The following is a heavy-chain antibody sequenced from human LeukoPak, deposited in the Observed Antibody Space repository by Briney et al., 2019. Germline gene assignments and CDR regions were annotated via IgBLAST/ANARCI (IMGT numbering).Heavy chain of an antibody. J-gene: IGHJ1*01. CDR3: ARDHQGWLQFGQAYFQH. CDR2: ISAYNGNT. D-gene: IGHD5-12*01. Sequence: ASVKVSCKASGYTLSNYGISWVRQAPGQGLEWMGWISAYNGNTNYAQKLQGRVTMTTDTSTSTAYMELRSLRSDDTAVYYCARDHQGWLQFGQAYFQHWGQGTLVTVSS. V-gene: IGHV1-18*01. CDR1: GYTLSNYG.